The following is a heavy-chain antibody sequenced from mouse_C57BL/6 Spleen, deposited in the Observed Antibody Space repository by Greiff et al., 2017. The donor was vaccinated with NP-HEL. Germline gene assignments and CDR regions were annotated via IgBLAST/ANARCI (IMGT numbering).Heavy chain of an antibody. V-gene: IGHV1-54*01. Sequence: VQLQQSGAELLRPGTSVKVSCKAFGYAFTNYLIEWVKQRPGQGLEWIGVINPGSGGTNYNEKFKGKATLTADKSSSTAYMQLSSLTSEDSAVYFCARSREAWFAYWGQGTLVTVSA. CDR2: INPGSGGT. CDR1: GYAFTNYL. CDR3: ARSREAWFAY. J-gene: IGHJ3*01.